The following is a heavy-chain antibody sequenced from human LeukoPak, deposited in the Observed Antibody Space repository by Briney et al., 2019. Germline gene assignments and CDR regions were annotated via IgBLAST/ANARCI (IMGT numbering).Heavy chain of an antibody. CDR1: GGSISSGGYY. CDR3: ARDPGGDIVVVPAAPLDYYMDV. Sequence: PSETLSLTCTVSGGSISSGGYYWSWIRQPPGKGLEWIGYIYHSGSTYYNPSLKSRVTISVDRSKNQFSLKLSSVTAADTAVYYCARDPGGDIVVVPAAPLDYYMDVWGKGTTVTVSS. V-gene: IGHV4-30-2*01. J-gene: IGHJ6*03. CDR2: IYHSGST. D-gene: IGHD2-2*01.